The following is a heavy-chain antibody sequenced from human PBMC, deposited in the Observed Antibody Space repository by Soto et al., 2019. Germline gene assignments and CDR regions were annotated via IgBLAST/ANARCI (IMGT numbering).Heavy chain of an antibody. CDR1: GGTFTNDA. Sequence: VHLVQSGAEVKKSGSSVRVSCTASGGTFTNDAISWVRQAPGQGLEWLGRIIPFLGTPDYSQSFQGRLTITADESMGTAYMDLRSLRSDDTAVYYCAREVVTETTLGYFDFWGQGTLVTVSS. V-gene: IGHV1-69*01. CDR3: AREVVTETTLGYFDF. CDR2: IIPFLGTP. D-gene: IGHD2-21*02. J-gene: IGHJ4*02.